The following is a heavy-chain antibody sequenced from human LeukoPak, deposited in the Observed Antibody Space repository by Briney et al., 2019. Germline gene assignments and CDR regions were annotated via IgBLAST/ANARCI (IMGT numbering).Heavy chain of an antibody. CDR2: ISWNIGSR. D-gene: IGHD3-10*01. V-gene: IGHV3-9*01. CDR3: AKDAVYGSGGEGYYFDY. CDR1: GFTFDDYA. Sequence: GGSLRLSCAAPGFTFDDYAMHWVRQAPGKGLEWVSGISWNIGSRGYADSVKGRFTISRDNAKNSLYLQMNSLRAEDTALYYCAKDAVYGSGGEGYYFDYWGQGTLVTVSS. J-gene: IGHJ4*02.